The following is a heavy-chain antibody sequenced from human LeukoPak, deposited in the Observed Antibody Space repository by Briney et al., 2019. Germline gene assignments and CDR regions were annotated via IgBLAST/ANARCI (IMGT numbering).Heavy chain of an antibody. J-gene: IGHJ1*01. Sequence: GGSLRLSCAASGFTFDDYGMSWVRQAPGRGLEWVSFINWNGVSTDYADSVKGRFTISRDNAKNSLYLQMSSLRVEDTALYYCAKDNQRGGFQHWGQGTLVTVSS. CDR2: INWNGVST. V-gene: IGHV3-20*04. D-gene: IGHD3-16*01. CDR1: GFTFDDYG. CDR3: AKDNQRGGFQH.